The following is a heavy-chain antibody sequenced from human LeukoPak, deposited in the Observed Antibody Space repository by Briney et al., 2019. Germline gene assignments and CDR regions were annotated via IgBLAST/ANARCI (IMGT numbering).Heavy chain of an antibody. V-gene: IGHV4-59*01. D-gene: IGHD1-14*01. CDR2: IYYSGST. J-gene: IGHJ4*02. Sequence: PSETLSLTCTVSGGSISSYYWSRIRQPPGKGLEWIGYIYYSGSTNYNPSLKSRVTISVDTSKNQFSLKLSSVTAADTAVYYCARDRGGPERGYFDYWGQGTLVTVSS. CDR1: GGSISSYY. CDR3: ARDRGGPERGYFDY.